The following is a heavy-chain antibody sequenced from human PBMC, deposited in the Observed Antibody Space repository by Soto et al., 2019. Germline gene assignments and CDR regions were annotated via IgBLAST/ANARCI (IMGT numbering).Heavy chain of an antibody. CDR1: CGSISSGGYS. CDR3: ARSSGSGSYASYYYGMDV. CDR2: IYYSGST. Sequence: PSETLSLTCAVSCGSISSGGYSWSWIRQPPGKGLEWIGYIYYSGSTNYNPSLKSRVTISVDTSKNQFSLKLSSVTAADTAVYYCARSSGSGSYASYYYGMDVWGQGTTVTVS. J-gene: IGHJ6*02. D-gene: IGHD3-10*01. V-gene: IGHV4-61*08.